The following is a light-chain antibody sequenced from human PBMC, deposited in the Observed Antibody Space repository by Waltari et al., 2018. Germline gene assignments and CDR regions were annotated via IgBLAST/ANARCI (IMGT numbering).Light chain of an antibody. V-gene: IGLV3-1*01. CDR2: HDN. CDR1: KLGNAY. Sequence: SSDLTQPPSVSVSPGQTADITCSGDKLGNAYSCWYQQKPGQSPVLVIYHDNQRPSGIPGRFSGSNSGGTATLTSSGTQAVDEADYYCQAGDTATGVVFGGGTTLTVL. CDR3: QAGDTATGVV. J-gene: IGLJ3*02.